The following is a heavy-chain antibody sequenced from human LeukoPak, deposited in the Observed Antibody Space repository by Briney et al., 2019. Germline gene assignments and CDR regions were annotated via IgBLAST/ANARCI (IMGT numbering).Heavy chain of an antibody. CDR3: AKDLGGYCSSTSCYWDY. V-gene: IGHV3-23*01. J-gene: IGHJ4*02. CDR2: ISGSGGST. D-gene: IGHD2-2*01. Sequence: PGGSLRLSCAASGFTFSNYAMSWVRQAPGKGLEWVSAISGSGGSTSYADSVKGRFTISRDNSKNTLYLQMNSLRAEDTAVYYCAKDLGGYCSSTSCYWDYWGQGTLVTVSS. CDR1: GFTFSNYA.